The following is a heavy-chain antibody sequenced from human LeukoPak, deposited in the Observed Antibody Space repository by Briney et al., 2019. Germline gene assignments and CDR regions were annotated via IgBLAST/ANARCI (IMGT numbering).Heavy chain of an antibody. V-gene: IGHV4-59*08. D-gene: IGHD3-10*01. J-gene: IGHJ3*02. CDR3: ASITMVRGVIFAFDI. Sequence: SETLSLTCTVSGGSISSYYWSWIRQPPGKGLEWIGYIYYSGSTNYNPSLKSRVTISVDTSKNQFSLKLSSVTAADTAMYYCASITMVRGVIFAFDIWGQGTMVTVSS. CDR1: GGSISSYY. CDR2: IYYSGST.